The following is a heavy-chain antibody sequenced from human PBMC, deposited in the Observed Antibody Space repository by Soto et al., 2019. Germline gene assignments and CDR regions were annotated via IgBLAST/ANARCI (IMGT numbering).Heavy chain of an antibody. Sequence: PGGSLRLSCPASGFTFSSYAMHWVRQAPGKGLEWVAVISYDGSNKYYADSVKGRFTISRDDSTNTVYLQMSSLRTEDTAVYHCARAYQFTYYVDDWGPGTPVTVSS. J-gene: IGHJ4*02. D-gene: IGHD3-16*01. CDR2: ISYDGSNK. V-gene: IGHV3-30-3*01. CDR3: ARAYQFTYYVDD. CDR1: GFTFSSYA.